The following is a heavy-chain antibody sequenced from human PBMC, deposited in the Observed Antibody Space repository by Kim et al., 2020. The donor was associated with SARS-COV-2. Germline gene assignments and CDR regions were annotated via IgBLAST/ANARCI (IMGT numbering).Heavy chain of an antibody. Sequence: WGSLRLSCAASGFTFSSYSMNWVRQAPGKGLEWVSSISSSSSYIYYADSVKGRFTISRDNAKNSLYLQMNSLRAEDTAVYYCVPHPSGRSGYWGQGTLVTVSS. CDR2: ISSSSSYI. V-gene: IGHV3-21*01. CDR3: VPHPSGRSGY. CDR1: GFTFSSYS. J-gene: IGHJ4*02. D-gene: IGHD2-15*01.